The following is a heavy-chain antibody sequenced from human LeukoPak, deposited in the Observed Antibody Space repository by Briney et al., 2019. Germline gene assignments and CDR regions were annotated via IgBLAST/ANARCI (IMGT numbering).Heavy chain of an antibody. CDR3: AKAPANWNDPWFDP. V-gene: IGHV3-23*01. J-gene: IGHJ5*02. D-gene: IGHD1-20*01. Sequence: GGSLRLSCAASGFTFSRYAMSWVRQAPGKGLEWVSAISGSGGSTYYADSVKGRFTISRDNSKNTLSLQMNSLRAEDTAVYYCAKAPANWNDPWFDPWGQGTLVTVSS. CDR1: GFTFSRYA. CDR2: ISGSGGST.